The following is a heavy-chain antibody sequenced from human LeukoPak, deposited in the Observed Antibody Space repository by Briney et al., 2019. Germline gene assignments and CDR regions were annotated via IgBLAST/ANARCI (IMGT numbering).Heavy chain of an antibody. CDR2: ISSSSSYI. Sequence: GGSLRLSCAASGFTFSSYSMNWVRQAPGKGLEWVSSISSSSSYIYYADSVKGRFTISRDNAKNSLYLQMNSLRAEDTAVYYCARDRQYSSSPDYYYYYMDVWGKGTTVTVSS. V-gene: IGHV3-21*01. J-gene: IGHJ6*03. D-gene: IGHD6-6*01. CDR3: ARDRQYSSSPDYYYYYMDV. CDR1: GFTFSSYS.